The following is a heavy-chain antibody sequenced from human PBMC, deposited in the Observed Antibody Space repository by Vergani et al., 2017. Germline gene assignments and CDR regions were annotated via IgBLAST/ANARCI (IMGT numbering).Heavy chain of an antibody. J-gene: IGHJ4*02. CDR3: AREGYCTNGVCFTFFDV. Sequence: QAQLQKWGAGLLKPSETLSLTCAIYGGSFNDYWWTWIRQPPGKGLEWIGEIRHDGITHYSPSLKSRVTISIDPSTHQFSLNLRSVTAADPAVYYCAREGYCTNGVCFTFFDVWGQGALVTVSS. D-gene: IGHD2-8*01. V-gene: IGHV4-34*01. CDR2: IRHDGIT. CDR1: GGSFNDYW.